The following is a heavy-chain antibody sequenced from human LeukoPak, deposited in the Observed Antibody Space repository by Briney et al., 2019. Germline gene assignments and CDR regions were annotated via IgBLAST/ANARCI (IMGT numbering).Heavy chain of an antibody. D-gene: IGHD1-26*01. V-gene: IGHV1-58*02. Sequence: EASVKVSCKASGFTFTSSAMQWVRQARGQRLEWIGWIVVGSGNTNYAQKFQERVTITRDMSTSTACMELSSLRSEDTAVYYCAAMGATDAFDIWGQGTMVTVSS. CDR1: GFTFTSSA. J-gene: IGHJ3*02. CDR3: AAMGATDAFDI. CDR2: IVVGSGNT.